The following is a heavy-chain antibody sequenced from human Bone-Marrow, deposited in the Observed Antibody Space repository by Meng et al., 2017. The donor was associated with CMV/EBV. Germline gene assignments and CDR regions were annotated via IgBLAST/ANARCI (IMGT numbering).Heavy chain of an antibody. CDR2: ISWDGGST. Sequence: GESLKTSCSGSGFTFDDYTMHWVRQTPGTGLEWVFLISWDGGSTYYADSVKGRFTVSRDNSKNSLYLQMNSLRSDDSALYYCVKGGGPIMPNPPDGFYYWGQGTLVTVSS. V-gene: IGHV3-43*01. CDR1: GFTFDDYT. CDR3: VKGGGPIMPNPPDGFYY. D-gene: IGHD3-16*01. J-gene: IGHJ4*02.